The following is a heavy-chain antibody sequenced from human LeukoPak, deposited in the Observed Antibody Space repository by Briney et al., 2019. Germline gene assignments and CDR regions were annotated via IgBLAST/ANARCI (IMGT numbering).Heavy chain of an antibody. CDR3: ATNWNYRFDY. V-gene: IGHV3-21*01. Sequence: GGSLRLSCAASGFPFSSYWMAWVRQAPGKGLEWVSSISSSSSYIYYADSVKGRFTISRDNAKNSLYLQMNSLRAEDTAVYYCATNWNYRFDYWGQGTLVSVSS. CDR2: ISSSSSYI. J-gene: IGHJ4*02. D-gene: IGHD1-7*01. CDR1: GFPFSSYW.